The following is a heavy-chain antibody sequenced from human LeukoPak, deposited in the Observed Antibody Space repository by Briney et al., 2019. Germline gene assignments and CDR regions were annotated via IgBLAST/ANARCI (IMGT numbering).Heavy chain of an antibody. CDR3: AKGEGSSYYDSRVPWDY. J-gene: IGHJ4*02. D-gene: IGHD3-22*01. Sequence: PGGSLRLSCAASGFTFSSYAMSWVRQAPGKGLEWVSAISGSGGSTYYADSAKGRFTISRDNSKNTLYLQMNSLRAEDTAVYYCAKGEGSSYYDSRVPWDYWGQGTLVTVSS. CDR1: GFTFSSYA. CDR2: ISGSGGST. V-gene: IGHV3-23*01.